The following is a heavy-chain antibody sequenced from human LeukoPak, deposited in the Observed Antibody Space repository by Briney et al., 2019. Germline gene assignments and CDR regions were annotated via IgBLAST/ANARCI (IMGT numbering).Heavy chain of an antibody. J-gene: IGHJ6*03. V-gene: IGHV1-18*01. D-gene: IGHD3-3*01. CDR1: GYTFDSYW. CDR2: ISGLNGAT. CDR3: ARVIWSGYNAYMDV. Sequence: ASVKVSCKASGYTFDSYWISWVRQAPGQGLEWMGGISGLNGATNYAQKVQGRVTMTTDASPTTADMELRNLTSDDTAVYYCARVIWSGYNAYMDVWGQGTTVTVSS.